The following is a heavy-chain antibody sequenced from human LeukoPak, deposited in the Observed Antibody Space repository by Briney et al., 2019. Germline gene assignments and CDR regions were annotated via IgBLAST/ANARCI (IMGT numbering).Heavy chain of an antibody. V-gene: IGHV1-8*01. J-gene: IGHJ6*03. Sequence: ASVKVSCKASGYTLTSYDINWVRQAPGQGLEWMASMNPNNGNTAYARKFQGRVTMTRNTSIGTDYLELSALRSEDTAVYYCARLHWESGGIYFYYYMDVWGKGTTVTVSS. D-gene: IGHD3-16*01. CDR1: GYTLTSYD. CDR3: ARLHWESGGIYFYYYMDV. CDR2: MNPNNGNT.